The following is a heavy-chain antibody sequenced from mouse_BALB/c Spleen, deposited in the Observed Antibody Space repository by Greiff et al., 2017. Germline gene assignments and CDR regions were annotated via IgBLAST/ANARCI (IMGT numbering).Heavy chain of an antibody. CDR1: GFTFSSYA. CDR2: ISSGGSYT. CDR3: ARHYGNYGWFAY. V-gene: IGHV5-9-4*01. Sequence: EVKLMESGGGLVKPGGSLKLSCAASGFTFSSYAMSWVRQSPEKRLEWVAEISSGGSYTYYPDTVTGRFTISRDNAKNTLYLEMSSLRSEDTAMYYCARHYGNYGWFAYWGQGTLVTVSA. J-gene: IGHJ3*01. D-gene: IGHD2-1*01.